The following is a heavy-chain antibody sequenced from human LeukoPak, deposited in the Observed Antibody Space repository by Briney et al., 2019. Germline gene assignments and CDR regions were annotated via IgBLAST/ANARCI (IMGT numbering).Heavy chain of an antibody. V-gene: IGHV4-34*01. J-gene: IGHJ6*03. CDR2: NTHSGNT. Sequence: GSLRLSCAASGFTFSSYSMNWVRQPPGKGPEWIGDNTHSGNTNYNPALRGRVTISVDTSKNQFSLKLTSVTAADTAMYYCARVRGGGEATLFAGTHYYHYYYIDVWGKGTTVTVSS. CDR1: GFTFSSYS. CDR3: ARVRGGGEATLFAGTHYYHYYYIDV. D-gene: IGHD3-16*01.